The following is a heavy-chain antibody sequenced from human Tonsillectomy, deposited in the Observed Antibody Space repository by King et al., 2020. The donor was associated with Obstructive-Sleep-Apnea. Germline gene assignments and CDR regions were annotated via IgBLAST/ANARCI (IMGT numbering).Heavy chain of an antibody. CDR3: ARHEGIGYYYYGLDV. CDR2: IYYSGNT. CDR1: GDSISSYY. D-gene: IGHD2-15*01. Sequence: VQLQESGPGLVKPSETLSLTCIVSGDSISSYYWSWIRQPPGKGLEWIGYIYYSGNTIYKPSLKSRVTMSVDTSKNQFSLKLSSVTAADTAVYYCARHEGIGYYYYGLDVWGQGTTVTVSS. J-gene: IGHJ6*02. V-gene: IGHV4-59*08.